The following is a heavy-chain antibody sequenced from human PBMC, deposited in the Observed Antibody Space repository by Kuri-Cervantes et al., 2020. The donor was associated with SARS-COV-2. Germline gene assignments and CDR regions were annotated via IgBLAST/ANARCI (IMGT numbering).Heavy chain of an antibody. CDR1: GGSFSGYY. D-gene: IGHD3-22*01. V-gene: IGHV4-34*01. CDR3: AASLPQMIVVVPTPQFDY. Sequence: SETLSLTCAIYGGSFSGYYWSWIRQPPGKGLEWIGEINHSGSTNYNPSLRGRVTISVDTSKNQFSLKLSSVTAADTAVYYCAASLPQMIVVVPTPQFDYWGQGTLVTVSS. J-gene: IGHJ4*02. CDR2: INHSGST.